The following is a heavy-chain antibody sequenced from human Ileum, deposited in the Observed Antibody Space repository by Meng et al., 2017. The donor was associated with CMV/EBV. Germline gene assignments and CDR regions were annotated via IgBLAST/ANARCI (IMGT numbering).Heavy chain of an antibody. CDR1: GFTFSSYA. V-gene: IGHV3-23*01. D-gene: IGHD3-3*01. J-gene: IGHJ4*02. Sequence: LSLTCAASGFTFSSYAMSWVRQAPGKGLEWVSDISGIGDNTYHADSVKGRFTISRDNSKNTLYLQMNSLRGEDTAVYYCAKGVSIFGVLPDYWGQGTRVTVSS. CDR3: AKGVSIFGVLPDY. CDR2: ISGIGDNT.